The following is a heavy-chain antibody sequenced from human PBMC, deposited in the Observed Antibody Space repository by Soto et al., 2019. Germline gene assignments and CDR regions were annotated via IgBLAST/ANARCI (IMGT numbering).Heavy chain of an antibody. V-gene: IGHV1-24*01. D-gene: IGHD6-13*01. CDR1: GYTLTELS. CDR3: ARVGFYSSPANDAFDI. CDR2: FDPVVGTA. Sequence: AAVKVYCKVSGYTLTELSMHWVRQAPGKGLEWMGGFDPVVGTANYAQKFQGRVTITADESTSTAYMELSSLRSEDTAVYYCARVGFYSSPANDAFDIWGQGTMVTVSS. J-gene: IGHJ3*02.